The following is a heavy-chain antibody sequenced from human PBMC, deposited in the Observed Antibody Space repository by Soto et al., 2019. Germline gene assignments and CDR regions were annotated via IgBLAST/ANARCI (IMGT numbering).Heavy chain of an antibody. V-gene: IGHV3-9*01. CDR1: GFTFDDYT. CDR2: IMWNSGSI. D-gene: IGHD6-6*01. CDR3: AKDAQVTIEARHYYYYYMDV. Sequence: VQLVESGGGLVQPGRSLRLSCAASGFTFDDYTMHWVRQAPGKGLEWVSGIMWNSGSIGYADSVKGRFTISRDNTKNSLYLQMNSLRAEDTALYYCAKDAQVTIEARHYYYYYMDVWGKGTTVTVSS. J-gene: IGHJ6*03.